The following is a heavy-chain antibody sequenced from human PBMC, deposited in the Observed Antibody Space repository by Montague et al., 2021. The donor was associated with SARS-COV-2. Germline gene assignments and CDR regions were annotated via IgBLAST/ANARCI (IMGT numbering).Heavy chain of an antibody. CDR1: GVSFTDYY. J-gene: IGHJ3*01. Sequence: SETLSLTCTVSGVSFTDYYWSWIRQPPGKGLEWVGDVLYNKGTNFNPSLKSRVAISVDTSKNQFSLRLTSVTAADTAFYYCVRHPHNDGLTGPLDFWDQGTLVTVSS. CDR2: VLYNKGT. V-gene: IGHV4-59*08. D-gene: IGHD3-9*01. CDR3: VRHPHNDGLTGPLDF.